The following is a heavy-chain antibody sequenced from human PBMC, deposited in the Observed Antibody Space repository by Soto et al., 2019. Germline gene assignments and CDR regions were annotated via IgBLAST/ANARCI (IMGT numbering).Heavy chain of an antibody. D-gene: IGHD3-10*01. CDR1: GYIFATYG. J-gene: IGHJ5*02. CDR2: ISGYNGNT. Sequence: QVQLVQSGTEVKKPGASVKISCKASGYIFATYGISWVRQAPGQGLEWMGWISGYNGNTNYAQNFQGRVTMTTDTSTSTAYMELRSLRSDDTAMYYCARDKLPGFGELLYEWFDPWGQGTLVTVSS. CDR3: ARDKLPGFGELLYEWFDP. V-gene: IGHV1-18*01.